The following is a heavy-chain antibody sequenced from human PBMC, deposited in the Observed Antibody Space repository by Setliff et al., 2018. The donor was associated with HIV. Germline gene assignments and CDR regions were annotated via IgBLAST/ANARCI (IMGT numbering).Heavy chain of an antibody. J-gene: IGHJ4*02. CDR2: IYYSGSS. D-gene: IGHD4-17*01. Sequence: SETLSLTCTVSGGSISSYYWSVFRQPPGKGLEWIGYIYYSGSSNYNPSLKSRVTISVDTSNNQFSLKLSSVTAADTAVYYCAGGDLYGDYAFSYWGQGTVVTVS. CDR1: GGSISSYY. CDR3: AGGDLYGDYAFSY. V-gene: IGHV4-59*03.